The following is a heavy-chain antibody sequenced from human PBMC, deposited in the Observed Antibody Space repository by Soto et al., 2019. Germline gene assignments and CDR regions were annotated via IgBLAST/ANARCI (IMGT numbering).Heavy chain of an antibody. CDR1: GYSFTSYW. J-gene: IGHJ6*02. D-gene: IGHD5-18*01. Sequence: PGESLKISCKGSGYSFTSYWISWVRQVPGKGLEWMGRIDPSDSYTNYSPSFQGHVTISADKSISTAYLQWSSLKASDTAMYYCARGSSGYSYGYYYYYGMDVWGQGTTVTVSS. V-gene: IGHV5-10-1*01. CDR2: IDPSDSYT. CDR3: ARGSSGYSYGYYYYYGMDV.